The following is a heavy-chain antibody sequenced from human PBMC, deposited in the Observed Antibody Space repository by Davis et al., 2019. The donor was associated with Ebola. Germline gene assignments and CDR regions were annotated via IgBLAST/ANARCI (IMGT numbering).Heavy chain of an antibody. CDR3: ARHKGNYYYGMDV. D-gene: IGHD6-13*01. Sequence: SETLSLTCAVYGGSFSGYYWSWIRQPPGKGLEWIGEINHSGSTNYNPSLKSRVIISVDTSKNQLSLTLTSVTAADTAVYYCARHKGNYYYGMDVWGQGTTVTVSS. J-gene: IGHJ6*02. V-gene: IGHV4-34*01. CDR1: GGSFSGYY. CDR2: INHSGST.